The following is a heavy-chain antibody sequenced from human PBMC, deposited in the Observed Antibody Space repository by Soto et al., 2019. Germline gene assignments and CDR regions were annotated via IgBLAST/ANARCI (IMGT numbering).Heavy chain of an antibody. CDR1: GFTVSSNY. CDR3: ARVLGPDYDYIWGSYRPRPY. Sequence: PGGSLRLSCAASGFTVSSNYMSWVRQAPGKGLEWVSAIYSGGSTYYADSVKGRFTISRDNSKNTLYLQMNSLRAEDTAVYYCARVLGPDYDYIWGSYRPRPYWGQGTLVTVSS. D-gene: IGHD3-16*02. J-gene: IGHJ4*02. CDR2: IYSGGST. V-gene: IGHV3-66*01.